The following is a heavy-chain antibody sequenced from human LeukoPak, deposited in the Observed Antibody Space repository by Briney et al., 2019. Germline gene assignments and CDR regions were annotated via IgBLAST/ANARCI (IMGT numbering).Heavy chain of an antibody. V-gene: IGHV3-49*04. CDR3: TRIYDSSGYYEYFDY. CDR2: IRSKAYGGTT. D-gene: IGHD3-22*01. J-gene: IGHJ4*02. Sequence: PGRSLRLSCTASGFTFGDYAMSWVRQAPGKGLEWVGFIRSKAYGGTTEYAASVKGRFTISRDDSKSIAYLQMNSLKTEDTAVYYCTRIYDSSGYYEYFDYWGQGSLVTVSS. CDR1: GFTFGDYA.